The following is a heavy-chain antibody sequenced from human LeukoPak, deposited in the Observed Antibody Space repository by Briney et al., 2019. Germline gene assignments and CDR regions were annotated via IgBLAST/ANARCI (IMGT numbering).Heavy chain of an antibody. CDR1: GITLSNYG. J-gene: IGHJ4*02. CDR3: AKRGVVIRVILVGFHKEAYYFDS. V-gene: IGHV3-23*01. Sequence: GGSLRLSCAVSGITLSNYGMSWVRPAPGKGLEWVAGISDSGGRTNYADSVKGRFTISRDNPKNTLYLQMNSLRAEDTAVYFCAKRGVVIRVILVGFHKEAYYFDSWGQGALVTVSS. CDR2: ISDSGGRT. D-gene: IGHD3-22*01.